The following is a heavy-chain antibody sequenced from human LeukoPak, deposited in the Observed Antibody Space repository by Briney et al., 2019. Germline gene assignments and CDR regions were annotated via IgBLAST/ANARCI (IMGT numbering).Heavy chain of an antibody. V-gene: IGHV1-69*04. J-gene: IGHJ4*02. D-gene: IGHD6-19*01. CDR2: IIPIPGIA. CDR1: GGTFSSYA. CDR3: ARDLLGQWTAGGFDY. Sequence: SVKVSCKASGGTFSSYAISWVRQAPGQGLEWMGRIIPIPGIANYAQKFQGRVTITADKSTSTAYMELSSLRSEDTAVYYCARDLLGQWTAGGFDYWGQGTLVTVSS.